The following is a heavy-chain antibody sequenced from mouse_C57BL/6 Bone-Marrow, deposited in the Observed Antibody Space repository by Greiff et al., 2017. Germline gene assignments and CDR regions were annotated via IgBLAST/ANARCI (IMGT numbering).Heavy chain of an antibody. D-gene: IGHD2-2*01. J-gene: IGHJ3*01. V-gene: IGHV1-4*01. CDR3: ARWGGYDGAWFAY. CDR1: GYTFTSYT. CDR2: INPSSGYT. Sequence: QVQLKESGAELARPGASVKMSCKASGYTFTSYTMHWVKQRPGQGLEWIGYINPSSGYTKYNQKFKDKATLTADKSSSTAYMQLSRLTSEDSAVYYCARWGGYDGAWFAYWGQGTLVTVAA.